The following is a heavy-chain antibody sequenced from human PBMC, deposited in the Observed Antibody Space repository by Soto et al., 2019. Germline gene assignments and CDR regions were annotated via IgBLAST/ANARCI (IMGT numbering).Heavy chain of an antibody. J-gene: IGHJ6*02. Sequence: QVQLQESGPGLVKPSETLSLTCTVSGGSISSYYWSWIRQPPGKGLEWIGYIYYSGSTNYNPSVKSRVTISVDTSKNQFSLKLSSVTAADTAVYYCARHEVTMVRGVISKTYYYYGMDVWGQGATVTVSS. CDR3: ARHEVTMVRGVISKTYYYYGMDV. CDR1: GGSISSYY. V-gene: IGHV4-59*08. CDR2: IYYSGST. D-gene: IGHD3-10*01.